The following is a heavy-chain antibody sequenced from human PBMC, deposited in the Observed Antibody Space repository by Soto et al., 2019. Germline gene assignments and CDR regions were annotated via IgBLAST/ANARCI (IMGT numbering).Heavy chain of an antibody. V-gene: IGHV2-26*01. CDR1: GFSLSNARMG. D-gene: IGHD3-22*01. CDR3: ARYYYDSSGYAAPVYYYYGMDV. J-gene: IGHJ6*02. CDR2: IFSNDEK. Sequence: KSGPTLVNPTETLTLTCTVSGFSLSNARMGVSWIRQPQGKALEWLAHIFSNDEKSYSTSLKSRLTISKDTSKSQVVLTMTNTDPVDTATYYCARYYYDSSGYAAPVYYYYGMDVWGQGTTVTVSS.